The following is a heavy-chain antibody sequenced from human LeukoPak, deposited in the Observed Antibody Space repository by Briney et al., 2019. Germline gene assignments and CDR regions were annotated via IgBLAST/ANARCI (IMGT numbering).Heavy chain of an antibody. CDR1: GYTFTNYA. CDR3: ARALPRITFDY. J-gene: IGHJ4*02. CDR2: INADNGNR. Sequence: ASVKVSCRASGYTFTNYAMHWVRQAPGQRLEWMGWINADNGNRKYSQKFQGRVTITRDTSASTAYIEMSSLKSEDTAVYYCARALPRITFDYWGQGTLVTVSS. V-gene: IGHV1-3*01. D-gene: IGHD3-10*01.